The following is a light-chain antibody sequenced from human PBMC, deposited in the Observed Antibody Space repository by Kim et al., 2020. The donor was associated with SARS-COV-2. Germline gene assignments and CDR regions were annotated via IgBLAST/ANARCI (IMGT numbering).Light chain of an antibody. V-gene: IGKV1-33*01. J-gene: IGKJ2*01. CDR3: QQYDSPLYT. CDR2: DAS. CDR1: QDISDY. Sequence: DIQMTQSPSSLSASVGDRVTITCRASQDISDYLNWYQQKPGKAPKLLIYDASNLEIGVPSRFSGSGSGTDFTFTTSSLQPEDIGTYYCQQYDSPLYTFGQGTKLEI.